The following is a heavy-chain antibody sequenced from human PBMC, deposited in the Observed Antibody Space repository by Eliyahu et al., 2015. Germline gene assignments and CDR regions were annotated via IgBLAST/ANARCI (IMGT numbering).Heavy chain of an antibody. CDR3: ARLRGYLVVSLRGLYFDL. J-gene: IGHJ2*01. Sequence: QVQLQQWGAGLLKPSETLSLTCAVYGGSFSGYYWSXIRQPPGKGLELIGEINHSGSTNYNPSLKSRVTISVDTSKNQFSLKLSSVTAADTAVYYCARLRGYLVVSLRGLYFDLWGRGTLVTVSS. CDR2: INHSGST. D-gene: IGHD2-15*01. V-gene: IGHV4-34*01. CDR1: GGSFSGYY.